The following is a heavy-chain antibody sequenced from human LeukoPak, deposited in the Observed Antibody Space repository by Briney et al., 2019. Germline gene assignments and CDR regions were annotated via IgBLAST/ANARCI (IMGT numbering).Heavy chain of an antibody. CDR3: AKGYSGYDWSLVDY. V-gene: IGHV3-23*01. D-gene: IGHD5-12*01. J-gene: IGHJ4*02. CDR1: GFTFSSYA. Sequence: GGALRLSCAASGFTFSSYAMSWVRQAPGKGLEWVSAISGSGGSTYYADSVKGRFTISRDNSKNTLYLQMNSLRAEDTAVYYCAKGYSGYDWSLVDYWGQGTLVTVSS. CDR2: ISGSGGST.